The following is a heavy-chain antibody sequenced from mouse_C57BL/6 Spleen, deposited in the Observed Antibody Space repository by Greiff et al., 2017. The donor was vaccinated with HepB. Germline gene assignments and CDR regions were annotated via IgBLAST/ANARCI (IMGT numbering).Heavy chain of an antibody. D-gene: IGHD1-1*02. CDR2: IYPSDSET. CDR3: ARGGSYYFDY. V-gene: IGHV1-61*01. J-gene: IGHJ2*01. Sequence: VQLQQSGAELVRPGSSVKLSCKASGYTFTSYWMDWVKQRPGQGLEWIGNIYPSDSETHYNQKFKDKATFTVNKSSSTAYMQLSSLTSEDSAVYYCARGGSYYFDYWGQGTTLTVSS. CDR1: GYTFTSYW.